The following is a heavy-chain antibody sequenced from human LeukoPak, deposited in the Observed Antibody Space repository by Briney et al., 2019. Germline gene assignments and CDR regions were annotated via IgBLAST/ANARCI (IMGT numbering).Heavy chain of an antibody. Sequence: GASVKVSCKASGYTFIGHYIQWVRQAPGQGLEWMGWINPNSGATKYAQNFEGRVTLTRDRSSSTAYMELSKLRSDDTAVYYCARVRDDFWIGFLCVASGDWDYWGQGTLVTVSS. CDR2: INPNSGAT. CDR1: GYTFIGHY. CDR3: ARVRDDFWIGFLCVASGDWDY. J-gene: IGHJ4*02. D-gene: IGHD3/OR15-3a*01. V-gene: IGHV1-2*02.